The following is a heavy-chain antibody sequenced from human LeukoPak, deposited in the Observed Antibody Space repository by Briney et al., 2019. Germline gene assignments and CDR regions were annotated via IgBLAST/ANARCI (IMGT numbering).Heavy chain of an antibody. D-gene: IGHD4-23*01. J-gene: IGHJ6*02. CDR3: AKDLEYGGWIYYYYGMDV. CDR1: GFTFSSYG. Sequence: GGSLRLSCAASGFTFSSYGMHWVRQAPGKGLEWVAVISYDGSNKYYADSVKGRFTISRDNSKNTLYLQMNSLRAEDTAVYYCAKDLEYGGWIYYYYGMDVWGQGTTVTVSS. V-gene: IGHV3-30*18. CDR2: ISYDGSNK.